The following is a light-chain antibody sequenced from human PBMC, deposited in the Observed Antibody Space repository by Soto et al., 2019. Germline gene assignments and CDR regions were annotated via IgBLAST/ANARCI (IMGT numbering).Light chain of an antibody. CDR2: DGA. J-gene: IGKJ4*01. V-gene: IGKV3-11*01. CDR1: QNVDIY. CDR3: QQRKNWPPLT. Sequence: ETVLTQSPATLSLSPGERATLSCRASQNVDIYLAWYQQRPGQAPRLLIYDGANRATGIPARFSGSGSGTEFTITISRLEPEDLGIYYCQQRKNWPPLTFGGGTRVEIK.